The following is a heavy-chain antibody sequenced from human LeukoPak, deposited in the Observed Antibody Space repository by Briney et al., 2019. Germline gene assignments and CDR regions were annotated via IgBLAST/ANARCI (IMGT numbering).Heavy chain of an antibody. V-gene: IGHV4-34*01. CDR2: INHSGST. D-gene: IGHD2-2*01. J-gene: IGHJ6*04. CDR1: GESFSGYY. Sequence: SETLSLTCAVYGESFSGYYWSWLRQPPGKGLEWVGEINHSGSTNYNPSLKSRVTISVDTSKNQFSLKLSSVTAADTAVYYCAREGVVVPAAPYYYYGMDVWGKGTTVTVSS. CDR3: AREGVVVPAAPYYYYGMDV.